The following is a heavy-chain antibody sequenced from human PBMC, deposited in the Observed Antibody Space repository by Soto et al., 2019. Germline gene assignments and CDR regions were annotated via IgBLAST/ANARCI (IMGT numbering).Heavy chain of an antibody. J-gene: IGHJ3*02. CDR1: GGSISGNGYY. CDR3: ARGSIFVVVLNAFDI. D-gene: IGHD3-3*01. V-gene: IGHV4-31*11. Sequence: QVQLQESGPGLVKPSQTLSLTCAVSGGSISGNGYYWNWIRQHPGKGLEWIGYISYSGRTFYSPSLKMRVTTSLDTYKNQFSLKLRSVTAADTAIYYCARGSIFVVVLNAFDIWGQGTMVAVSS. CDR2: ISYSGRT.